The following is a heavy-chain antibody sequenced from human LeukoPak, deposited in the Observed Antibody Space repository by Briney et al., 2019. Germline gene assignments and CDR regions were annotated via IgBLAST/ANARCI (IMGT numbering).Heavy chain of an antibody. CDR2: ISYDGSNK. D-gene: IGHD2-15*01. V-gene: IGHV3-30-3*01. CDR1: GFTFSSYA. Sequence: GGSLRLSCAASGFTFSSYAMHWVRQAPGKGLEWVAVISYDGSNKYYADSVKGRFTISRDNSKNTLYLQMNSLRAEDTAVYYCARGLLGYCSGDSCQNDAFDIWGQGTMVTVSS. J-gene: IGHJ3*02. CDR3: ARGLLGYCSGDSCQNDAFDI.